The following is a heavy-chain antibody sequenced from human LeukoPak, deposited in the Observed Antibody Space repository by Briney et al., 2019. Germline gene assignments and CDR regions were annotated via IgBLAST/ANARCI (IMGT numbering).Heavy chain of an antibody. V-gene: IGHV3-30*03. CDR1: GFTFSSYG. Sequence: GGSLRLSCAASGFTFSSYGMHWVRQAPGKGLEWVATISYDGSNKYYADSVKGRFTISRDNSKNTLYLQMNSLRAEDTAVYYCARVGRRYCSSTSCYVGYWGQGTLVTVSS. CDR2: ISYDGSNK. D-gene: IGHD2-2*01. J-gene: IGHJ4*02. CDR3: ARVGRRYCSSTSCYVGY.